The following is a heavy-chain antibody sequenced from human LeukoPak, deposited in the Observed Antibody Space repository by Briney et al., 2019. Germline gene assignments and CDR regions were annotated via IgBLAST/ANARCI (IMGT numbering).Heavy chain of an antibody. CDR2: IKQDGSEK. D-gene: IGHD3-22*01. J-gene: IGHJ4*02. CDR1: GFTFSSYW. Sequence: GGSLRLSCAASGFTFSSYWMSWVRQAPGKGLEWVANIKQDGSEKYYVGSVKGRFTISRDNAKNSLYLQMNSLRAEDTAVYYCASRYYDTSPREADYWGQGTLVTVSS. V-gene: IGHV3-7*01. CDR3: ASRYYDTSPREADY.